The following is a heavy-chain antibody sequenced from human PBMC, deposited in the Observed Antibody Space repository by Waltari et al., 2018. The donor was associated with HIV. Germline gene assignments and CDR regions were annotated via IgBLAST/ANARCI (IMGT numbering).Heavy chain of an antibody. Sequence: QMQLVQSGPEVKKPGTSVKVSCKASGFTFTNSAMQWVRQVRGQRLEWIGWIVVGSGNTNYAQKFQERVTITRDMSASTTYMELSSLRSEDTAVYYCAADVYNGYQFDYWGQGTLVTVSS. CDR2: IVVGSGNT. J-gene: IGHJ4*02. V-gene: IGHV1-58*02. CDR1: GFTFTNSA. CDR3: AADVYNGYQFDY. D-gene: IGHD5-12*01.